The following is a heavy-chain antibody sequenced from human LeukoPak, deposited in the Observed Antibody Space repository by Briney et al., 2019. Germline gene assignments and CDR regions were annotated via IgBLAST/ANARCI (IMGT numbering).Heavy chain of an antibody. CDR3: AKDTTPHDSSGCRDY. CDR2: ISWNSGST. D-gene: IGHD3-22*01. J-gene: IGHJ4*02. CDR1: GFTFDDYA. V-gene: IGHV3-9*01. Sequence: PGGSLRLSCAASGFTFDDYAMHWVRQAPGKGLEWVSGISWNSGSTDYADSVKGRFTISRDNAKNSLYLQMNSLRAEDTALYYCAKDTTPHDSSGCRDYWGQGTLVTVSS.